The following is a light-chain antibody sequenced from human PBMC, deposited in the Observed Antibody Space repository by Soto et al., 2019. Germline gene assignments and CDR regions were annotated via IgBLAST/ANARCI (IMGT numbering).Light chain of an antibody. J-gene: IGKJ5*01. Sequence: EVVLTQSPDTLSLSPGDRATLSCRASQFVGSRFLAWYQQKPGQTPRLLIYGSSSRATGIPDRFSGSGSGTDITLTISRLEPEDFAVYHCQQFGSSSPITFGQGTRLEIK. CDR3: QQFGSSSPIT. V-gene: IGKV3-20*01. CDR1: QFVGSRF. CDR2: GSS.